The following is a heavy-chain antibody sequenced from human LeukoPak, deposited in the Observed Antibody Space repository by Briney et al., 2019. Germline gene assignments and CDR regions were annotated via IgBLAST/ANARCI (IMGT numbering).Heavy chain of an antibody. Sequence: GGSLRLSCAASGFTFSNAWMSWVRQAPGKGLEWVSAISGSGGSTYYADSVKGRFTISRDNSKNTLYLQMNSLRAEDTAVYYCAELGITMIGGVWGKGTTVTISS. J-gene: IGHJ6*04. CDR1: GFTFSNAW. CDR2: ISGSGGST. CDR3: AELGITMIGGV. D-gene: IGHD3-10*02. V-gene: IGHV3-23*01.